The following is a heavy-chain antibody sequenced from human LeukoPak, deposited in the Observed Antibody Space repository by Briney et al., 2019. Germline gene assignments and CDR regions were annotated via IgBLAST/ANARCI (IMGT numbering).Heavy chain of an antibody. CDR1: GYTFTSYG. Sequence: ASVKVSCKASGYTFTSYGISWVRQAPGQGLEWMGWINPNSGGTNYAQKFQGWVTMTRDTSISTAYMELSRLRSDDTAVYYCARGYCSGGSCYSWRYFDYWGQGTLVTVSS. CDR3: ARGYCSGGSCYSWRYFDY. V-gene: IGHV1-2*04. CDR2: INPNSGGT. D-gene: IGHD2-15*01. J-gene: IGHJ4*02.